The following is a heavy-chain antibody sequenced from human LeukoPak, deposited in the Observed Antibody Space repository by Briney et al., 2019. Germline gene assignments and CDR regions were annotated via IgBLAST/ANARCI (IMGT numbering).Heavy chain of an antibody. Sequence: GGSLRLSCAASGFTFSSYAMHWVRQAPGKGLEWVAVISYDGSNKYYADSVKGRFTISRDNSKNTLYLQMNSLRPDDTALYYCAKDRSGSYDPYWYFDLWGRGTLVTVSS. CDR3: AKDRSGSYDPYWYFDL. CDR2: ISYDGSNK. V-gene: IGHV3-30-3*01. J-gene: IGHJ2*01. D-gene: IGHD1-26*01. CDR1: GFTFSSYA.